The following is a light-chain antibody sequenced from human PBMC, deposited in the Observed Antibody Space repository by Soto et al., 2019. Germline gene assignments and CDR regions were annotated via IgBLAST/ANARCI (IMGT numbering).Light chain of an antibody. J-gene: IGKJ5*01. CDR2: DAS. Sequence: ILMSQSPSTLYAYVGDRVTITCRASQSISSWFAWYQQKPGKAPKLLIYDASTLESGVPSRFSGSGSGTEFTLTISSLQPDDFATYYCQQHNSYSSTFGQGTRLEIK. V-gene: IGKV1-5*01. CDR1: QSISSW. CDR3: QQHNSYSST.